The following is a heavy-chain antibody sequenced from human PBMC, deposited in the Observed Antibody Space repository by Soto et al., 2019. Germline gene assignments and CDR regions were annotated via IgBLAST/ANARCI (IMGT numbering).Heavy chain of an antibody. D-gene: IGHD3-3*01. CDR1: GFTFDDYG. CDR3: ARKRRGGGYYFVT. V-gene: IGHV3-20*04. J-gene: IGHJ1*01. Sequence: EAQLVESGGGVVRPGGSLRLSCAASGFTFDDYGINWGRQSPEKGLEWIAFINWSAESKRYGDSVKGRFTISRDNAKNSQFPLLNCLRVEDTALYYCARKRRGGGYYFVTWRQGPIVTFS. CDR2: INWSAESK.